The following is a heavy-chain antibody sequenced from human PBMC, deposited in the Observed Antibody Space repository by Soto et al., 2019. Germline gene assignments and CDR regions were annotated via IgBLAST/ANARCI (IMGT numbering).Heavy chain of an antibody. V-gene: IGHV4-4*02. CDR3: ARRRSLGGSYYDYYYGMDV. CDR1: GGSISSSNW. CDR2: IYHSGST. J-gene: IGHJ6*02. D-gene: IGHD1-26*01. Sequence: SETLSLTCAVSGGSISSSNWWSWVRQPPGKGLEWIGEIYHSGSTNYNPSLKSRVTISVDKSKNQFSLKLSSVTAADTAVYYCARRRSLGGSYYDYYYGMDVWGQGTTVTVS.